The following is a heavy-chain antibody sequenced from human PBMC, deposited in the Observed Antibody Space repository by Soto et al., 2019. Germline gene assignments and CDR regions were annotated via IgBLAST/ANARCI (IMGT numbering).Heavy chain of an antibody. CDR1: GGSFSGYY. CDR2: INHSGST. V-gene: IGHV4-34*01. CDR3: ATGFHTCSSGYWGQDY. Sequence: SETLSLTCAVYGGSFSGYYWSWIRQPPGKGLEWIGEINHSGSTNYNPSLKSRVTISVDTSKNQFSLKLSSVTAADTAVYYCATGFHTCSSGYWGQDYWGQGTLVTVSS. D-gene: IGHD3-22*01. J-gene: IGHJ4*02.